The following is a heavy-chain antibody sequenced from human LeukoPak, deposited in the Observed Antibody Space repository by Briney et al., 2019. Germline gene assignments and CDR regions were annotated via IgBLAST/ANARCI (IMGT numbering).Heavy chain of an antibody. D-gene: IGHD1-26*01. CDR1: GFTFSNFW. CDR3: TTARGSDLQYFQH. V-gene: IGHV3-7*03. J-gene: IGHJ1*01. CDR2: IKKDGSEK. Sequence: GSLRLSCAASGFTFSNFWMNWVRQAPGKGLEWVANIKKDGSEKYYVDSVKGRFTISRDNAKNSLYLQMNSLRAEDTAVYYCTTARGSDLQYFQHWGQGTLVTVSS.